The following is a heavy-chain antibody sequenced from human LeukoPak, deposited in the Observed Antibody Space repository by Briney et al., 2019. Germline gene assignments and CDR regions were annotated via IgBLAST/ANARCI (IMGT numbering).Heavy chain of an antibody. CDR2: IYYSGST. J-gene: IGHJ4*02. D-gene: IGHD3-3*01. CDR3: ARAYYDFWSGYYAPFDY. Sequence: SQTLSLTCAVSGGSISSGGYSWSWIRQPPGKGLEWIGYIYYSGSTYYNPSPKSRVTISVDTSKNQFSLKLSSVTAADTAVYYCARAYYDFWSGYYAPFDYWGQGTLVTVSS. V-gene: IGHV4-30-4*07. CDR1: GGSISSGGYS.